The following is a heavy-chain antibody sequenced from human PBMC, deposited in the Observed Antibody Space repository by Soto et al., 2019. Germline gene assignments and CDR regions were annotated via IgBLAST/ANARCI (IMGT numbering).Heavy chain of an antibody. V-gene: IGHV1-46*02. CDR3: ARDPRVNYYDSSGYFPQEVWFDP. D-gene: IGHD3-22*01. J-gene: IGHJ5*02. CDR2: INPSGGST. Sequence: ASVKVSCTASGYTFNSYYMHWVRQAPGQGLEWMGIINPSGGSTSYAQKFQGRVTMTRDTSTSTVYMELSSLRSEDTAVYYCARDPRVNYYDSSGYFPQEVWFDPWGQGTLVTVSS. CDR1: GYTFNSYY.